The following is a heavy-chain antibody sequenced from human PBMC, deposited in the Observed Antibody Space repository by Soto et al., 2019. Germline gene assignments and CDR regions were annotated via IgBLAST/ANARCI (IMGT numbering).Heavy chain of an antibody. CDR3: ARGPPQTGDLGPYYYYYYGMDV. J-gene: IGHJ6*02. CDR1: GFTVSSNY. D-gene: IGHD7-27*01. V-gene: IGHV3-66*01. Sequence: GGSLRLSCAASGFTVSSNYMSWVRQAPGKGLEWVSVIYSGGSTYYADSVKGRFTISRHNSKNTLYLQMNSLRAEDTAVYYCARGPPQTGDLGPYYYYYYGMDVWGQGTTVTVSS. CDR2: IYSGGST.